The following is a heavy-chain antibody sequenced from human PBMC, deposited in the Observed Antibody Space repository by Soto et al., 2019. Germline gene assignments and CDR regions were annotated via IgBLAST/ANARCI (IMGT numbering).Heavy chain of an antibody. CDR2: IYSGGST. CDR1: GFTVSSNY. D-gene: IGHD2-15*01. Sequence: SGGSLRLSCAASGFTVSSNYMSWVRQAPGKGLEWVSVIYSGGSTYYADSVKGRFTISRYNSKNTLYLQMNSLRAEDTAVYYCAREVVGVVADRGYYYGMHVWGQGTTVTVSS. V-gene: IGHV3-53*01. J-gene: IGHJ6*02. CDR3: AREVVGVVADRGYYYGMHV.